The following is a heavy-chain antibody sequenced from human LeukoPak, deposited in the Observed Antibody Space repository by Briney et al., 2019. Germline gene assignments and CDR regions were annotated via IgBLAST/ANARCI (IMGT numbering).Heavy chain of an antibody. J-gene: IGHJ4*02. Sequence: ASAKVSCKASGGTFSSYAISWVRQAPGQGLEWMGGIIPIFGTANYAQKFQGRVTITADESTSTAYMELSSLRSEDTAVYYCARYDFWSGYYFKASRGYYFDYWGQGTLVTVSS. V-gene: IGHV1-69*13. CDR2: IIPIFGTA. D-gene: IGHD3-3*01. CDR3: ARYDFWSGYYFKASRGYYFDY. CDR1: GGTFSSYA.